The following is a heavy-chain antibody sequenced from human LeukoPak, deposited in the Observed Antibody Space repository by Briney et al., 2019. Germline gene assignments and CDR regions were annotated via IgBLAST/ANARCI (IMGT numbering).Heavy chain of an antibody. J-gene: IGHJ5*02. V-gene: IGHV4-38-2*02. Sequence: SETLSLTCTVSGFSIRSGYYWGWVRQPPGKGLEWIASIYYSGSTYNNPSLKSRVTISLHTSKNQLSLKLASASAADTAVYYCARDGNFWSGYSLNWFDPWGQGTLVTVSS. CDR2: IYYSGST. CDR1: GFSIRSGYY. D-gene: IGHD3-3*01. CDR3: ARDGNFWSGYSLNWFDP.